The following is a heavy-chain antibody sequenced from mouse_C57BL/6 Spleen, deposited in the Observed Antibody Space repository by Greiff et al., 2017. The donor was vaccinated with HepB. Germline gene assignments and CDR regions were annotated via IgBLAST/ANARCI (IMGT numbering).Heavy chain of an antibody. CDR1: GFTFSSYA. V-gene: IGHV5-4*01. Sequence: DVQLVESGGGLVKPGGSLKLSCAASGFTFSSYAMSWVRQTPEKRLEWVATISDGGSYTYYPDNVKGRFTISRDNAKNNLYLQMSHLKSEDTAMYYCARHDGYYDAMDYWGQGTSVTVSS. CDR2: ISDGGSYT. CDR3: ARHDGYYDAMDY. D-gene: IGHD2-3*01. J-gene: IGHJ4*01.